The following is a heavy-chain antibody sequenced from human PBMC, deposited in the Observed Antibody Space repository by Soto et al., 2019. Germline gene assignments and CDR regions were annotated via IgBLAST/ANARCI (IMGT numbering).Heavy chain of an antibody. Sequence: SETLSLTCTVSGGSIRSYDWTRIRQPPGKGLEWLGYIFYSGSTFYNPSLKSRVTISIHTSKSQFPLQLTSVTAADTAVYYCARGAADTAMVDSWGHGTLVPSSS. CDR2: IFYSGST. J-gene: IGHJ5*01. V-gene: IGHV4-59*01. CDR3: ARGAADTAMVDS. CDR1: GGSIRSYD. D-gene: IGHD5-18*01.